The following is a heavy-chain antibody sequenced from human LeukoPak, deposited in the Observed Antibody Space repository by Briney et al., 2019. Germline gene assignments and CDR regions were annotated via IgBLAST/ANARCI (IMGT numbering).Heavy chain of an antibody. CDR1: GFTFSSYG. J-gene: IGHJ4*02. D-gene: IGHD1-26*01. V-gene: IGHV3-23*01. Sequence: QPGGSLRLSCAASGFTFSSYGMSWVRQAPGKGLEWVSGISGSGSDGSTYYADSVKGRFTISRDNSKNTLYLQMNSLRAEDTAVYYCAKDRIVGAKGPFDYWGQGTLVTVSS. CDR3: AKDRIVGAKGPFDY. CDR2: ISGSGSDGST.